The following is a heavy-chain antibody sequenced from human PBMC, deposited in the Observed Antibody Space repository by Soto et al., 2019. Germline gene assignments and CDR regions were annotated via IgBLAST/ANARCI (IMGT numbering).Heavy chain of an antibody. Sequence: GGSLRFPLAPSGLTSRSHWRHGARQAPGKGPVWASRISPEGGATTCADSVKGRFTISRDTARTTLFLQVNSLRAEHTAVDYCVRSMGETGQYWRQGSLV. J-gene: IGHJ4*02. V-gene: IGHV3-74*03. CDR2: ISPEGGAT. CDR1: GLTSRSHW. D-gene: IGHD3-16*01. CDR3: VRSMGETGQY.